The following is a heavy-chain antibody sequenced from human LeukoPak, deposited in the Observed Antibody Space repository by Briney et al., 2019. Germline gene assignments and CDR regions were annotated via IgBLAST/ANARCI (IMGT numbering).Heavy chain of an antibody. CDR1: GGSISSSNYY. Sequence: ETLSLTCTVSGGSISSSNYYWGWIRQPPGKGLEWIGSIFYSGSTLYNPSLTSRITISVDTSKNQFSLKLSSVTAADTAVYYCARVNDSYGSDYWGQGTLVTVSS. V-gene: IGHV4-39*07. CDR3: ARVNDSYGSDY. J-gene: IGHJ4*02. D-gene: IGHD5-18*01. CDR2: IFYSGST.